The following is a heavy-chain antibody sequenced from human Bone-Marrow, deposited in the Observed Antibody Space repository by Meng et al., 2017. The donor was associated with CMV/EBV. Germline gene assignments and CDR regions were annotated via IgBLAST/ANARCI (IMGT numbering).Heavy chain of an antibody. CDR3: ATVQDSSGFYAFDI. J-gene: IGHJ3*02. CDR2: FDPEDGET. Sequence: ASVKVSCKTSGYIHTSYFMHWVRQAPGKGLEWMGGFDPEDGETIYAQKFQGRVTMTEDTSTDTAYMELSSLRSEDTAVYYCATVQDSSGFYAFDIWGQGTMVTVSS. D-gene: IGHD3-22*01. V-gene: IGHV1-24*01. CDR1: GYIHTSYF.